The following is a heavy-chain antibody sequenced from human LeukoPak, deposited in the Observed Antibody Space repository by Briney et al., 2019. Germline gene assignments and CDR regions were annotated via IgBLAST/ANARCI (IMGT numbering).Heavy chain of an antibody. D-gene: IGHD6-19*01. CDR1: GYTFTSYY. CDR2: INPSGGST. V-gene: IGHV1-46*01. CDR3: ARRAVAGPFDY. J-gene: IGHJ4*02. Sequence: ASVKVSCKASGYTFTSYYMHWVRQAPGQGLEWMGIINPSGGSTSYAQKFQGRVTMTRDMSTSTVYMELSSLRSEDTAVYYCARRAVAGPFDYWGQGTLVTVSS.